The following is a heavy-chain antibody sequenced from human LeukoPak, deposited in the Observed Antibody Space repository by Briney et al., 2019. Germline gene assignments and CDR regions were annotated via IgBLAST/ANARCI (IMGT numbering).Heavy chain of an antibody. J-gene: IGHJ5*02. CDR3: ARDMTTWWYNWFDP. V-gene: IGHV4-34*01. CDR2: INHSGST. Sequence: PSETLSLTCAVYGGSFSGYYWSWIRQPPGKGLEWIGEINHSGSTNYNPSLKSRVTISVDTSKNQFSLKLSSVTAADTAVYYCARDMTTWWYNWFDPWAREPWSPSPQ. CDR1: GGSFSGYY. D-gene: IGHD4-11*01.